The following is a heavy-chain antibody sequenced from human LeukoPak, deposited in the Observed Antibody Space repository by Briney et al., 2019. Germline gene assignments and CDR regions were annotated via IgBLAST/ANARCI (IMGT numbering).Heavy chain of an antibody. D-gene: IGHD3-3*01. Sequence: SCKASGGTFSSYAMSWVRQAPGKGLEWVSAISGSGGSTYYADSVKGRFTISRDNSKNTLYLQMNSLRAEDTAVYYCARTGYDFWSGYYNGDYWGQGTLVTVSS. J-gene: IGHJ4*02. CDR2: ISGSGGST. CDR3: ARTGYDFWSGYYNGDY. CDR1: GGTFSSYA. V-gene: IGHV3-23*01.